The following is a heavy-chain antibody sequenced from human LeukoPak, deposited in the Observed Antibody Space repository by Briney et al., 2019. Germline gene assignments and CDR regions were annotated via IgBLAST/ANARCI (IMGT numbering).Heavy chain of an antibody. CDR3: ARDSGRYFDWLFGI. D-gene: IGHD3-9*01. CDR1: GYTFTSYD. J-gene: IGHJ4*02. CDR2: IIPIFGTA. Sequence: SVKVSCKASGYTFTSYDINWVRQAPGQGLEWMGGIIPIFGTANYAQKFQGRVTITADKSTSTAYMELSSLRSGDTAVYYCARDSGRYFDWLFGIWGQGALVTVSS. V-gene: IGHV1-69*06.